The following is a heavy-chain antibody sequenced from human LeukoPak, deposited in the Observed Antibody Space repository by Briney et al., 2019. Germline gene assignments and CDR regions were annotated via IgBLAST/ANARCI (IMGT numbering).Heavy chain of an antibody. CDR3: ARYPWGVGGTH. J-gene: IGHJ4*02. Sequence: GGSLRLSCAASGLTVSSNYMSWVRQAPAKGLAWVSLIYSGANTYYADSVKGRFTVSRDNSKNTLYLQMNSLRAEDTAVYYCARYPWGVGGTHWGQGTLVTVSS. V-gene: IGHV3-53*01. CDR2: IYSGANT. D-gene: IGHD1-26*01. CDR1: GLTVSSNY.